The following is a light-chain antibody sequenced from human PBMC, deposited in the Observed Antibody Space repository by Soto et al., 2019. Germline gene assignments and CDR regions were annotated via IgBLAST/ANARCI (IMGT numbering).Light chain of an antibody. V-gene: IGKV3-11*01. Sequence: SLMTNSPTTLSLSPRERATLSCRACQNIRSYLAWYQQKSGQAPRLLIHDASNRAPGTPARFSGSGSGTDFTLIIISLEHEAFAVYSCQQRSSWPPITFGPGTRLGIK. CDR1: QNIRSY. CDR3: QQRSSWPPIT. J-gene: IGKJ5*01. CDR2: DAS.